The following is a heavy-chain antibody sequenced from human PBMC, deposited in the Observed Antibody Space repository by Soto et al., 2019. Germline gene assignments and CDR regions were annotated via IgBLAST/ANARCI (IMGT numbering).Heavy chain of an antibody. Sequence: PSQTLSLTCAVSGDSVSSNSAAWNWIRQSPSRGLEWLGRTYYRSKWYNDYALSVKGRISIYADTSRSQFSLQLNSVTPEDTAVYYCARATWGSQTLYYFDNWAQGTLVTVSS. CDR1: GDSVSSNSAA. CDR3: ARATWGSQTLYYFDN. V-gene: IGHV6-1*01. J-gene: IGHJ4*02. D-gene: IGHD3-16*01. CDR2: TYYRSKWYN.